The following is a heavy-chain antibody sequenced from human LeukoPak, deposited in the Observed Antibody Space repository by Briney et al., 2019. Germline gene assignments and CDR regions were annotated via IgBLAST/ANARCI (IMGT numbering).Heavy chain of an antibody. J-gene: IGHJ3*01. CDR3: ARVGYPFNLGNAFDV. Sequence: GGSLRLSCAASGFAFSQFTVHWVRHAPGRGLEWVAVISHDGSHIYYADSVGGRVTISRDNSRPPLFLQMNSLRAADTGVYHCARVGYPFNLGNAFDVWGQGTVVTVSS. CDR1: GFAFSQFT. CDR2: ISHDGSHI. V-gene: IGHV3-30-3*01. D-gene: IGHD6-13*01.